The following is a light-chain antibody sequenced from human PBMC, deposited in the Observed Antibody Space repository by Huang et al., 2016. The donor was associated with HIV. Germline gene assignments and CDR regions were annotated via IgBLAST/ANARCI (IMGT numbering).Light chain of an antibody. J-gene: IGKJ3*01. Sequence: EIVLTQSPATLSVSLGERATLSCRASQDISNYLAWYQQKPGQAPRLLIYDASNRATCVPVRFSGSGSGTDFTLTISSLEPDDSAVYFCQQRFDWPPFTFGPGTKVDIK. CDR2: DAS. V-gene: IGKV3-11*01. CDR1: QDISNY. CDR3: QQRFDWPPFT.